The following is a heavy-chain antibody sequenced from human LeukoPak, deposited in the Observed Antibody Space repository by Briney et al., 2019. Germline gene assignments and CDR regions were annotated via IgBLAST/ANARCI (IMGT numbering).Heavy chain of an antibody. Sequence: GGSLRLSCAASGFTFSSYGMHWVRQAPGKGLEWVAVISYDGPNKYYADSVKGRFTISRDNSKNTLYLQMNSLRAEDTAVYYCARDGWEYYYYYYYMDVWGKGTTVTVSS. J-gene: IGHJ6*03. CDR3: ARDGWEYYYYYYYMDV. D-gene: IGHD6-19*01. CDR1: GFTFSSYG. CDR2: ISYDGPNK. V-gene: IGHV3-30*03.